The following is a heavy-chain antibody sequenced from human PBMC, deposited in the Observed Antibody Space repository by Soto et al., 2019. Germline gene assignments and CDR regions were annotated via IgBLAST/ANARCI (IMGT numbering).Heavy chain of an antibody. J-gene: IGHJ4*02. D-gene: IGHD6-13*01. CDR2: IIPIFGTA. CDR1: GGTFSSSA. CDR3: ARSTLVVSSWSEFAY. V-gene: IGHV1-69*01. Sequence: QVQLVQSGAEVKKPGSSVKVSCKASGGTFSSSAISWVRQAPGQRIEWMGGIIPIFGTANYAQKFQGGVTITADEATSTAYMELSSLRSEDTAVYYGARSTLVVSSWSEFAYWGQGTLVTVSS.